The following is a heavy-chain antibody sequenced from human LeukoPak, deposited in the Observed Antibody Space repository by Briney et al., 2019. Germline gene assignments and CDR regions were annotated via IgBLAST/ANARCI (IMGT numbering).Heavy chain of an antibody. J-gene: IGHJ4*02. CDR2: INHSGST. V-gene: IGHV4-34*01. D-gene: IGHD1-26*01. Sequence: SETLSLTCAVYGGSFSGYYWSWIRQPPGKGLEWIGEINHSGSTNYNPSLKSRVTISVDTSKNQFSLKLSSVTAADTAVYYCARRETGKRGRFEYWGQGTLVTVSS. CDR3: ARRETGKRGRFEY. CDR1: GGSFSGYY.